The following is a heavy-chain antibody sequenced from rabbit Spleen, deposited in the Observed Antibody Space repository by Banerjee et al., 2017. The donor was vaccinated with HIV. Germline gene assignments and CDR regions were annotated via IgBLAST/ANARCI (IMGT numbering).Heavy chain of an antibody. J-gene: IGHJ3*01. V-gene: IGHV1S40*01. CDR3: ARDTSSSFSSYGMDL. Sequence: QSLEESGGDLVKPGASLTLTCTASGFSFTNNDYMCWVRQAPGKGLEWISCIAGSSSGFTYSATWAKGRFTISKTSSTTVTLQVTRLTAADTATYFCARDTSSSFSSYGMDLWGQGTLVTVS. CDR1: GFSFTNNDY. D-gene: IGHD1-1*01. CDR2: IAGSSSGFT.